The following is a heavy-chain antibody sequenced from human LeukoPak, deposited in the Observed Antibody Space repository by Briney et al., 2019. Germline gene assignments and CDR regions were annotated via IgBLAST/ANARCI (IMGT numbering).Heavy chain of an antibody. J-gene: IGHJ1*01. CDR2: ISSRSSYI. V-gene: IGHV3-21*01. CDR1: GLTFSSYS. Sequence: GGTLRLFCAVSGLTFSSYSMNWVSQAPGKGLEWVSSISSRSSYIYYADSVKGRFTISRDNAKNCLYLQMNSLTAEDTAVYYCAVDYGDYEYFQHWGQGTLVTVSS. CDR3: AVDYGDYEYFQH. D-gene: IGHD4-17*01.